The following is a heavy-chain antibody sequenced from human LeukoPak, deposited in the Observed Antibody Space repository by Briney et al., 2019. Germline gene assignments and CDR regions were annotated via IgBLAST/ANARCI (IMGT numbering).Heavy chain of an antibody. Sequence: PGGSLRLSCAASGFSFSSYAMSWVRQAPGKGLEWVSSISGSGDNTYYAESVKGRFTISRDNPKNTLYLQMNSLGAEDTAIYYCTKCMTASGTCFFASWGQGTLVTVSS. CDR3: TKCMTASGTCFFAS. CDR2: ISGSGDNT. D-gene: IGHD2-21*02. CDR1: GFSFSSYA. V-gene: IGHV3-23*01. J-gene: IGHJ4*02.